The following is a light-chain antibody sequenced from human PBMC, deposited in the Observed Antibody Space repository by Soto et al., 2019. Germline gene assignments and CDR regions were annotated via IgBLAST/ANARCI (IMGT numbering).Light chain of an antibody. Sequence: QSVLTQPPSVSGAPGQRVTISCTGSSSNIGAGYDVHWYQQLPGTAPKLLIYGNNNRPSGVPDRFSGSKSGTSASLAITGLQAEDEADYYCQYYDSSLSGYVVFGGGTQLTVL. CDR2: GNN. J-gene: IGLJ2*01. CDR3: QYYDSSLSGYVV. V-gene: IGLV1-40*01. CDR1: SSNIGAGYD.